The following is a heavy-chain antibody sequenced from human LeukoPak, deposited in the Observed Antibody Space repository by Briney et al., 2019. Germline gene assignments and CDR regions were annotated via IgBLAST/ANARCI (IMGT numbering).Heavy chain of an antibody. CDR2: IYYSGNT. J-gene: IGHJ3*02. D-gene: IGHD2-15*01. V-gene: IGHV4-59*01. CDR1: GGSISSYY. Sequence: SETLSLTCTVSGGSISSYYWSWIRQPPGKGLEWIGYIYYSGNTNYNPSLKSRVTISVDTSKKQFSLNLSSVTAADTAVYYCARRGILSSAHAFDIWGQGTMVTVSS. CDR3: ARRGILSSAHAFDI.